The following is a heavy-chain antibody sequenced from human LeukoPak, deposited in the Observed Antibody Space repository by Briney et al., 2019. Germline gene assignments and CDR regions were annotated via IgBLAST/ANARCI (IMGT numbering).Heavy chain of an antibody. CDR2: INHSGST. D-gene: IGHD1-26*01. CDR1: GGSFSGYY. J-gene: IGHJ4*02. Sequence: SETLSLTCAVYGGSFSGYYWSWIRQPPGKGLEWIGEINHSGSTNYNPSLKSRVTISVDTSKNQFSLKPSSVTAADTAVYYCARVGGDYWGQGTLVTVSS. CDR3: ARVGGDY. V-gene: IGHV4-34*01.